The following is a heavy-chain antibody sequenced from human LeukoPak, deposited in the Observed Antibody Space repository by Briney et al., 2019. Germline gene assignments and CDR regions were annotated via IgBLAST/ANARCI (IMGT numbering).Heavy chain of an antibody. CDR3: ARGFEGSYSYYYYYYMDV. CDR1: GFTYSSYA. CDR2: ISDSRVTT. D-gene: IGHD3-10*01. J-gene: IGHJ6*03. Sequence: GGSLRLSFAASGFTYSSYAMSWVRQAPGKGLDWVSTISDSRVTTYYADSVKGRFTISRDNSKNTLYLQMNSLRAEDTAVYYCARGFEGSYSYYYYYYMDVWGKGTTVTISS. V-gene: IGHV3-23*01.